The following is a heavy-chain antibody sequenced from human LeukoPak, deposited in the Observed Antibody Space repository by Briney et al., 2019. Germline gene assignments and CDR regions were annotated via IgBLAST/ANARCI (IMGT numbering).Heavy chain of an antibody. CDR3: ARRRGYSYGYLGGIAFDI. J-gene: IGHJ3*02. Sequence: PGESLKISCKGSGYSFTSYWIGWVRQMPGKGLEWMGLIYPGDSDTRYSPSFQGQVTISADKSISTAYLQWSSLKASDTAMYYCARRRGYSYGYLGGIAFDIWGQGTMVTVSS. CDR2: IYPGDSDT. D-gene: IGHD5-18*01. V-gene: IGHV5-51*01. CDR1: GYSFTSYW.